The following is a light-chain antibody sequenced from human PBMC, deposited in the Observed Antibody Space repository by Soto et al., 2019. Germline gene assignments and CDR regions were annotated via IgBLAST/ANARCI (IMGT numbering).Light chain of an antibody. Sequence: QSALTQPASVSGSPGQSITISCTGTSSDVGGYNYVSWYQQHPGKAPKLMIYEVSNRPSGVSNRFSGSKSGNTASLTISGLQAEDEADYYCQSFDNSLSGSVFGGGTKLTVL. CDR1: SSDVGGYNY. V-gene: IGLV2-14*01. CDR3: QSFDNSLSGSV. J-gene: IGLJ2*01. CDR2: EVS.